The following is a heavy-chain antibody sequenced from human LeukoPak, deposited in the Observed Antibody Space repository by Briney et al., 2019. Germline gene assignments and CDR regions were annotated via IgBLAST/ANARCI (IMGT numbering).Heavy chain of an antibody. CDR3: ARLPTGGDSAMAFDI. D-gene: IGHD2-21*02. V-gene: IGHV4-39*01. J-gene: IGHJ3*02. Sequence: SETLSLTCTVSGGSISSSSYYWGWIRQPPGKGLEWIGSIYYNGNTYYSPSLKGRVTISVDTSKNQFSLKLSSVTAADTAMYYCARLPTGGDSAMAFDIRGQGTMVTVSS. CDR2: IYYNGNT. CDR1: GGSISSSSYY.